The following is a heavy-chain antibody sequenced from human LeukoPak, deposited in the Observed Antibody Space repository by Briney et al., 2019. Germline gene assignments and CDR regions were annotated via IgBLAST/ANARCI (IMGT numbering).Heavy chain of an antibody. CDR3: EKDAESATMGFDS. J-gene: IGHJ5*01. CDR1: GCTFSSYA. D-gene: IGHD1-26*01. V-gene: IGHV1-69*05. Sequence: SSVKVSCKSSGCTFSSYAFSWVRQAPGQGLEWMGGISPICGTTNHDEQVQGRGTITTDESNHPAYFDLNSLRSEDTAVYYCEKDAESATMGFDSWGQGPLV. CDR2: ISPICGTT.